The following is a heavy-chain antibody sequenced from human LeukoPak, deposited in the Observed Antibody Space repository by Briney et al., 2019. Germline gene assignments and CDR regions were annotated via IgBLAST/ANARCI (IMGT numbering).Heavy chain of an antibody. V-gene: IGHV3-21*01. Sequence: GGSLRLSCAASGFTFSSYSMNWVRQAPGKGLEWVSSISSSSSYIYYADSVKGRFTISRDNAKNSLYLQMNSLRAEDTAVYYCARDLSGHDAFDIWGQGTTVTVSS. D-gene: IGHD6-25*01. CDR1: GFTFSSYS. J-gene: IGHJ3*02. CDR3: ARDLSGHDAFDI. CDR2: ISSSSSYI.